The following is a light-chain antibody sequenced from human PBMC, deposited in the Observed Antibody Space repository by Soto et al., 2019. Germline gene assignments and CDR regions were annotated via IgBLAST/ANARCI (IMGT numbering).Light chain of an antibody. CDR2: GVS. Sequence: EIVLTQSPGTLSLSPGERATLSCRASQSVSSSYLAWYQQKPGQAPRLLIHGVSTRDAVIPDRFSGSGSGTDFTRNISRLEAEDVAVYYCQQYVTSPYIFGQGTKLESK. CDR1: QSVSSSY. CDR3: QQYVTSPYI. J-gene: IGKJ2*01. V-gene: IGKV3-20*01.